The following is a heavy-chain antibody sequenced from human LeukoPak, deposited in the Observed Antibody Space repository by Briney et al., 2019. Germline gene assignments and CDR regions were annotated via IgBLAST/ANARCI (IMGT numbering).Heavy chain of an antibody. V-gene: IGHV4-31*03. CDR2: IYYSGST. CDR1: GGSISSGGYY. CDR3: ARVVVVVPAAISNLVWFDP. J-gene: IGHJ5*02. D-gene: IGHD2-2*01. Sequence: PSETLSLTCTVSGGSISSGGYYWSWIRQHPGKGLEWIGYIYYSGSTYYNPSLKSRVTISVDTSKNQFSLMLSSVTAADTAVYYCARVVVVVPAAISNLVWFDPWGQGTLVTVSS.